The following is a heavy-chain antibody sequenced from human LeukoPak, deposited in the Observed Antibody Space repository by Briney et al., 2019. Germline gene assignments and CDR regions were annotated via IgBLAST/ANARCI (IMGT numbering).Heavy chain of an antibody. J-gene: IGHJ4*02. Sequence: GGPLTLFCAVSGFTLCNYWVQWLRHAPGKGRVWVSFIYSGGSTYYADSVNGRFTISRDNSKNTLYLQMNSLRAEHTAVYYCARDREDSSGYYVDYWGQGTLVTVSS. CDR1: GFTLCNYW. CDR2: IYSGGST. V-gene: IGHV3-53*01. D-gene: IGHD3-22*01. CDR3: ARDREDSSGYYVDY.